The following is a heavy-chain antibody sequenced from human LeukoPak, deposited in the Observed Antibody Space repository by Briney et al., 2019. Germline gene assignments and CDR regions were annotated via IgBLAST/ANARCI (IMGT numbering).Heavy chain of an antibody. J-gene: IGHJ5*02. D-gene: IGHD4-17*01. CDR3: ARATTVIWFDP. Sequence: ASVKVSCKASGYTFTSYGISWVRQAPGQGLEWMGWISIYNGNTNYAQKFQDRVTMTTDTSTSTAYMELRSLRSDDTAVYYCARATTVIWFDPWGQGTLVIVSS. CDR2: ISIYNGNT. CDR1: GYTFTSYG. V-gene: IGHV1-18*01.